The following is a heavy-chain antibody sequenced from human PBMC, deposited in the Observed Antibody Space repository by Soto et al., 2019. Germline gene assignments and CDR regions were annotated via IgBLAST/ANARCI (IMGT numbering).Heavy chain of an antibody. CDR2: IYYSGST. V-gene: IGHV4-39*01. CDR3: ARRLYYDSSGFEGGGMDV. J-gene: IGHJ6*02. CDR1: GGSISSSSYY. D-gene: IGHD3-22*01. Sequence: PSETLSLTCTVSGGSISSSSYYRGWIRQPPGKGLEWIGSIYYSGSTYYNPSLKSRVTISVDTSKNQFSLKLSSVTAADTAVYYCARRLYYDSSGFEGGGMDVWGQGPTVT.